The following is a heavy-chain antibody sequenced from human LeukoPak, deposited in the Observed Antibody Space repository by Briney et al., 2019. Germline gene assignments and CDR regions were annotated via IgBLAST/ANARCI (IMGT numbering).Heavy chain of an antibody. CDR3: ARVFLGYYYDSSGLYYFDY. V-gene: IGHV1-69*05. Sequence: ASVKVSCKASGGTFSSYAISWVRQAPGQGLEWMGRIIPIFGTANYAQKFQGRVTITTDESTSTAYMELSGLRSEDTAVYYCARVFLGYYYDSSGLYYFDYWGQGTLVTVSS. CDR2: IIPIFGTA. CDR1: GGTFSSYA. J-gene: IGHJ4*02. D-gene: IGHD3-22*01.